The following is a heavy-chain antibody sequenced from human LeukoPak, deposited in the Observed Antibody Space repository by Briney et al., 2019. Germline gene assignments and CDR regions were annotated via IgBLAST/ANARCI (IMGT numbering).Heavy chain of an antibody. Sequence: GGSLRLSCAASGFTFSSYAMSWVRQAPGKGLEWVSAISGSGGSAYYADSVKGRFTISRDNSKNTLYLQMNSLRAEDTAVYYCAKRSSSSWYGFDIWGQGTMVTVSS. D-gene: IGHD6-13*01. CDR2: ISGSGGSA. V-gene: IGHV3-23*01. J-gene: IGHJ3*02. CDR1: GFTFSSYA. CDR3: AKRSSSSWYGFDI.